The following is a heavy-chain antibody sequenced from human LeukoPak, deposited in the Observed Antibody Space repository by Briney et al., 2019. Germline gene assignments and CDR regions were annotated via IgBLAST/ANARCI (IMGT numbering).Heavy chain of an antibody. CDR2: FDPDDGET. V-gene: IGHV1-24*01. D-gene: IGHD2-8*01. CDR3: ATLTAEGLYCTNGVCLYFDY. Sequence: GASVKVSCKASGYPFTDYYIHWVRQAPGQGLEWRGGFDPDDGETIYAQKFQGRVTMTEDTSTDTAYMELSSLRSEDTAVYYCATLTAEGLYCTNGVCLYFDYWGQGTLVTVSS. J-gene: IGHJ4*02. CDR1: GYPFTDYY.